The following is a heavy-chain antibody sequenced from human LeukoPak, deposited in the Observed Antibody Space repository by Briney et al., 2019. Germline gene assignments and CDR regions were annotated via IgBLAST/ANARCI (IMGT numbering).Heavy chain of an antibody. CDR3: ARLADYDSSGYLSY. CDR1: RYTLTRYY. J-gene: IGHJ4*02. CDR2: INPSGGSA. D-gene: IGHD3-22*01. Sequence: ASVTVSSKASRYTLTRYYMHWVRQAPGQGLEWMGIINPSGGSARYTQTFRGRVTMTRDTSTSTVYMEVSSLRSEDTAVYDCARLADYDSSGYLSYWGQGTLVTVSS. V-gene: IGHV1-46*01.